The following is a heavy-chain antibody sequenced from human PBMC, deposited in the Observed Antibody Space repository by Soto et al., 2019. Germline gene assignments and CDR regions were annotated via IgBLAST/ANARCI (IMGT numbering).Heavy chain of an antibody. D-gene: IGHD5-18*01. CDR3: AKREGNTYGLFH. CDR1: GFSFSNYW. CDR2: IKTDGSST. V-gene: IGHV3-74*01. Sequence: EVQLVESGGGLVQPGGSLRLSCVASGFSFSNYWIHWVRQAPGKGLVWVSRIKTDGSSTDYAASVKGRFTISRDNAKNTLYLQMNSLTAEDTAVYYCAKREGNTYGLFHWGQGTLVTVSS. J-gene: IGHJ4*02.